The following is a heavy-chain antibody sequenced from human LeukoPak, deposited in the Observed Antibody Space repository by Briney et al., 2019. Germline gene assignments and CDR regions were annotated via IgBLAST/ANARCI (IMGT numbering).Heavy chain of an antibody. CDR2: INHSGST. CDR3: ARGGGAYYYDH. D-gene: IGHD3-16*01. V-gene: IGHV4-38-2*02. J-gene: IGHJ4*02. Sequence: SETLSLTCTVSGYSISSGYYWGWIRQPPGKGLEWIGEINHSGSTNYNPSLKSRVTISVDTSKNQFSLKLSSVTAADTAVYYCARGGGAYYYDHWGQGTLVTVSS. CDR1: GYSISSGYY.